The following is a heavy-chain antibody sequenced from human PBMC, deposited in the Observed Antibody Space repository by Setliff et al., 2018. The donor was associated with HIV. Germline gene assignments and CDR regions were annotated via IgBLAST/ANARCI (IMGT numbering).Heavy chain of an antibody. V-gene: IGHV3-11*01. CDR1: GFSFSDNY. D-gene: IGHD6-13*01. CDR3: ARAQPFDP. Sequence: LSLSCSVSGFSFSDNYMGWIRLAPGKGLEWISSISHSGSPTHYADSVKGRFTISRDNAKKALYLQMNSLRAEDTAVYYCARAQPFDPWGQGTLVTVSS. CDR2: ISHSGSPT. J-gene: IGHJ5*02.